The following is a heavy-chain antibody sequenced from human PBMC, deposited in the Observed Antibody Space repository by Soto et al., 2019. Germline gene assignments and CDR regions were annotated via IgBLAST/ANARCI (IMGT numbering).Heavy chain of an antibody. J-gene: IGHJ4*02. Sequence: NPSETLSLTCTVSGGSISSGGYYWSWIRQHPGKGLEWIGYIYYSGSTYYNPSLKSRVTISVDTSKNQFSLRLSSVTAADTAVYYCARDSVGGHHRSIDYWGQGTLVTVSS. CDR1: GGSISSGGYY. CDR3: ARDSVGGHHRSIDY. D-gene: IGHD3-16*01. V-gene: IGHV4-31*03. CDR2: IYYSGST.